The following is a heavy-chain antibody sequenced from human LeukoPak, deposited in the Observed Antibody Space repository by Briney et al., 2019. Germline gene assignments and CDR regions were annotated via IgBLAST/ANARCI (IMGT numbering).Heavy chain of an antibody. J-gene: IGHJ4*02. Sequence: GGSLRLSCAASGFTFSSYWVSWVRQAPGKGLEWVANIKQDGSEKYYVDSVKGRFTISRDNAKNSLYLQMNSLRAEDTAVYYCARGEKGSSWSYYFDYWGQGTLVTASS. V-gene: IGHV3-7*01. CDR3: ARGEKGSSWSYYFDY. D-gene: IGHD6-13*01. CDR2: IKQDGSEK. CDR1: GFTFSSYW.